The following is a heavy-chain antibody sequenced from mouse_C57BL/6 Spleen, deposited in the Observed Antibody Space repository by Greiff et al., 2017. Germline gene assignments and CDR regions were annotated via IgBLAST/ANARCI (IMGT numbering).Heavy chain of an antibody. CDR1: GYAFSSYW. V-gene: IGHV1-80*01. CDR3: ARFITTVVATLYYAMDY. Sequence: QVQLQQSGAELVKPGASVKISCKASGYAFSSYWMNWVKQRPGKGLEWIGQIYPGDGDTNYNGKFKGKDTLTADKSSSTAYMQLSSLTSEDSAVYFCARFITTVVATLYYAMDYWGQGTSVTVSS. CDR2: IYPGDGDT. J-gene: IGHJ4*01. D-gene: IGHD1-1*01.